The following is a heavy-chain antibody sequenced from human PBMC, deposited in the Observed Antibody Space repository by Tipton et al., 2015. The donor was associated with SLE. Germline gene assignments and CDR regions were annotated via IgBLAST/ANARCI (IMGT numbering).Heavy chain of an antibody. D-gene: IGHD3-16*02. CDR3: ARDTSYRLDY. CDR1: GGSISSGSYY. J-gene: IGHJ4*02. V-gene: IGHV4-61*09. CDR2: IYTSGST. Sequence: TLSLTCTVSGGSISSGSYYWSWIRQPAGKGLEWIGYIYTSGSTNYNPSLKSRVTISVDTSKNQFSLKLSSVTAADTAVYYCARDTSYRLDYWGQGTLVTVSS.